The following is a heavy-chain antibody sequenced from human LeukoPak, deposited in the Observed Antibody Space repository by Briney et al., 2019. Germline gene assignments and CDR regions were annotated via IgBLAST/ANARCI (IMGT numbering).Heavy chain of an antibody. CDR3: AIDLPTRTEQQLVRSYYYYGMDV. CDR1: GYTFTSYG. J-gene: IGHJ6*02. Sequence: GAPVKVSCKASGYTFTSYGISWVRQAPGQGLEWMGWISAYNGNTNYAQKLQGRVTMTTDTSTSTAYMELRSLRSDDTAVYYCAIDLPTRTEQQLVRSYYYYGMDVWGQGTTVTVSS. D-gene: IGHD6-13*01. CDR2: ISAYNGNT. V-gene: IGHV1-18*01.